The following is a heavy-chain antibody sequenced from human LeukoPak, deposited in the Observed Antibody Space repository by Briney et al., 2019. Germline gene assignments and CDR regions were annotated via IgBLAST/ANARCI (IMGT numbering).Heavy chain of an antibody. CDR3: ARHEVYCGGDCYPGVGFDY. V-gene: IGHV4-39*01. D-gene: IGHD2-21*01. Sequence: SETLSLTCTVSGGSISSSSYYWGWIRQPPGKGLEWIGSIYYSGSTYYNPSLKSRVTISVDTSKNQFSLKLSSVTAADTAVYYCARHEVYCGGDCYPGVGFDYWGQGTLVTVSS. CDR2: IYYSGST. CDR1: GGSISSSSYY. J-gene: IGHJ4*02.